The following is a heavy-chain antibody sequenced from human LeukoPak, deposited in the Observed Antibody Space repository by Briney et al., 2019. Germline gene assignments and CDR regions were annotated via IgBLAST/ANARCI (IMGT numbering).Heavy chain of an antibody. CDR3: ARGRAHDYGSGSYYKKPPFFDY. CDR1: GGSFSGYY. J-gene: IGHJ4*02. Sequence: PSETLSLTCAVYGGSFSGYYWSWIRQPPGKGLEWIGDINHSGSTNYNPSLKSRVTISVDTSKNQFSLKLSSVTAADTAVYYCARGRAHDYGSGSYYKKPPFFDYWGQGTLVTVSS. D-gene: IGHD3-10*01. CDR2: INHSGST. V-gene: IGHV4-34*01.